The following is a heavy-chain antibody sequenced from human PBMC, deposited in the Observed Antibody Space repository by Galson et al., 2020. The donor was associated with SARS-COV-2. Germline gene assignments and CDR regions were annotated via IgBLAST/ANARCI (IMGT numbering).Heavy chain of an antibody. Sequence: GESLKISCAASGFTFSSYAMSWVRQAPGKGLEWVSAISGSGGSTYYADSVKGRFTISRDNSKNTLYLQMNSLRAEDTAVYYCAKGHREYFDYWGQGTLVTVSS. CDR3: AKGHREYFDY. V-gene: IGHV3-23*01. J-gene: IGHJ4*02. CDR2: ISGSGGST. CDR1: GFTFSSYA.